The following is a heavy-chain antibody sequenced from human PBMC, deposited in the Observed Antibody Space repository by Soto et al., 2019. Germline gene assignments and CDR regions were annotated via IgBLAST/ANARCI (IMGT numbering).Heavy chain of an antibody. CDR3: ATGLDY. Sequence: QVQLVESGGGVVQPGRSLRLSCAASGFTFSSYGMHWVRQAPGKGLEWVAVIWYDGSNKYYADSVKGRFTISRDNSQNTLYLQMNSLRAEDTVVYYCATGLDYWGQGALVTVSS. CDR1: GFTFSSYG. CDR2: IWYDGSNK. V-gene: IGHV3-33*01. J-gene: IGHJ4*02.